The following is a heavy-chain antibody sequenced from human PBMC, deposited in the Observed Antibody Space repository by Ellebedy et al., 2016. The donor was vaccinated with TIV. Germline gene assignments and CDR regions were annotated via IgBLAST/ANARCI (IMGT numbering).Heavy chain of an antibody. V-gene: IGHV3-23*01. J-gene: IGHJ6*02. CDR2: IVGSGDTT. CDR3: AKDAIAAAGTGLYYGMDV. CDR1: GFTFNKYA. Sequence: GGSLRLSCVASGFTFNKYAMSWVRQAPGKGLEWVADIVGSGDTTYYADSVKGRFTISRDNSKNTLYLQMNSLRAEDTAVYYCAKDAIAAAGTGLYYGMDVWGQGTTVIVSS. D-gene: IGHD6-13*01.